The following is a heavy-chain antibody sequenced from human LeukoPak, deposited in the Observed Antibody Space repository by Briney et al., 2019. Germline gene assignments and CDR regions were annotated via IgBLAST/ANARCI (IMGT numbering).Heavy chain of an antibody. Sequence: GESLRISCKGSGYSFTSYWICWVRQMPGKGLEWMGIIYPGDSDTRYSPSFQGQVTISADKSISTAYLQWSSLKASDTAMYYCARRGCSNTSCYDFFDYWGQGTLVTVSS. CDR1: GYSFTSYW. CDR2: IYPGDSDT. D-gene: IGHD2-2*01. V-gene: IGHV5-51*01. CDR3: ARRGCSNTSCYDFFDY. J-gene: IGHJ4*02.